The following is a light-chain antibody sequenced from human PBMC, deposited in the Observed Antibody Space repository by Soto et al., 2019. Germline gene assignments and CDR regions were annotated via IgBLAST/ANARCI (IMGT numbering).Light chain of an antibody. J-gene: IGLJ2*01. CDR1: SSNIGGNS. CDR3: EAWDDSLNGVV. Sequence: QSVLTQPPSASGTPGQRVTISCSGSSSNIGGNSVNWYQQLPGTAPKLLIYSNDYRPSGVPDRFSGSKSGTSASLAISGLQSEDEADYYCEAWDDSLNGVVFGGGTKVTVL. V-gene: IGLV1-44*01. CDR2: SND.